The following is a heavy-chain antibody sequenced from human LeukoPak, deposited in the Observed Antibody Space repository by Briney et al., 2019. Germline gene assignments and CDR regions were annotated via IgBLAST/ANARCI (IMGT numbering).Heavy chain of an antibody. CDR1: GSSISSGGYY. V-gene: IGHV4-31*03. Sequence: SETLSLTCTVSGSSISSGGYYWSWIRQHPGKGLEWIGYIYYSGSTYYNPSLKSRVTISVDTSKNQFSLKLSSVTAADTAVYYCARGSDYGGRKIDYWGQGTLVTVSS. J-gene: IGHJ4*02. D-gene: IGHD4-17*01. CDR2: IYYSGST. CDR3: ARGSDYGGRKIDY.